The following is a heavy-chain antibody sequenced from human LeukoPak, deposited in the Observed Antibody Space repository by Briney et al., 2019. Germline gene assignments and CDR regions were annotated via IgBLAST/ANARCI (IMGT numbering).Heavy chain of an antibody. D-gene: IGHD6-13*01. CDR1: GFTFSSYS. J-gene: IGHJ6*03. CDR2: ISSSSSTI. CDR3: ARTLDSSSHYYYYYMDV. Sequence: GGSLRLSCAASGFTFSSYSMNWVRQAPGKGLEWVSYISSSSSTIYCADSVKGRFTISRDNAKNSLYLQMNSLRAEDTAVYYCARTLDSSSHYYYYYMDVWGKGTTVTVSS. V-gene: IGHV3-48*01.